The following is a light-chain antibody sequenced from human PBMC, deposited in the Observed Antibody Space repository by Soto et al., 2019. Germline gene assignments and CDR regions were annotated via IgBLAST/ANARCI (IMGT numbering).Light chain of an antibody. Sequence: AIHMTQSPSSLSASVGDRVTITFRASLDLRNDLGWYQQKPGKAPKLLIYAASSLQSGVPSRFSGSGSGTDFTLTISSLQPEDFATYYCLQDYNYPLTFGGGTKVEIK. CDR3: LQDYNYPLT. CDR2: AAS. V-gene: IGKV1-6*01. J-gene: IGKJ4*01. CDR1: LDLRND.